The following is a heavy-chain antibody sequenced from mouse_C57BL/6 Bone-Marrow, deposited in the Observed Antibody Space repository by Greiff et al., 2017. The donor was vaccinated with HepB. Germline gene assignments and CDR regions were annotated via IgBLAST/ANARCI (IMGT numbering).Heavy chain of an antibody. CDR3: ARTGTFAY. J-gene: IGHJ3*01. CDR1: GFSLTSYG. Sequence: VKLQESGPGLVQPSQSLSITCTVSGFSLTSYGVHWVRQSPGKGLEWLGVIWSGGSTDYNAAFISRLSISKDNSKSQVFFKMNSLQADYTAIYYCARTGTFAYWGQGTLVTVSA. CDR2: IWSGGST. V-gene: IGHV2-2*01. D-gene: IGHD4-1*01.